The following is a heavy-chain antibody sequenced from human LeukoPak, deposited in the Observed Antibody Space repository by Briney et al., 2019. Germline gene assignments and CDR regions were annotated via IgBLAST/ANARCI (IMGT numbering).Heavy chain of an antibody. CDR2: ITKTSTSM. V-gene: IGHV3-48*02. Sequence: GGSLRLSCAASGFTFGSYTMDWVRQAPGKGLEWISYITKTSTSMYYADSVKGRFTISRDNGKNSLFLQMNSLRDADTAVYYCARGYDSGYYPPHLDYWGQGTLVTVSS. J-gene: IGHJ4*02. CDR3: ARGYDSGYYPPHLDY. CDR1: GFTFGSYT. D-gene: IGHD3-22*01.